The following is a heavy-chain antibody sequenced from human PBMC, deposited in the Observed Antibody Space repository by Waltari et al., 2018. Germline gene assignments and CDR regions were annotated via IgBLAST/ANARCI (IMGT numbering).Heavy chain of an antibody. Sequence: QVQLVQSGAEVKKPGSSVKVSCKSSGGTFSSYAISWVRQAPGQGLEWMGGIIPSLGIANYAQKCQGRVTITADEATSTAYMELSSLRSEDTAGYYCARGFVVVPAAHTSPNWFDPWGQGTLVTVSS. CDR2: IIPSLGIA. CDR3: ARGFVVVPAAHTSPNWFDP. D-gene: IGHD2-2*01. J-gene: IGHJ5*02. V-gene: IGHV1-69*04. CDR1: GGTFSSYA.